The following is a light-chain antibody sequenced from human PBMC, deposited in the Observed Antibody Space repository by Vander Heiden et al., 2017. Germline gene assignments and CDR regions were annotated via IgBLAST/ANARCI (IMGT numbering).Light chain of an antibody. Sequence: IVLTQSPGTLSLSPGERATLSCRASQSVSSSYLAWYQQKPGQAPRLPIYGASSRATGIPDRFSGSGSGTDFTLTISRLEPEDFAVYYCQQYGSSPWTFGQGTKVEIK. CDR1: QSVSSSY. J-gene: IGKJ1*01. CDR2: GAS. V-gene: IGKV3-20*01. CDR3: QQYGSSPWT.